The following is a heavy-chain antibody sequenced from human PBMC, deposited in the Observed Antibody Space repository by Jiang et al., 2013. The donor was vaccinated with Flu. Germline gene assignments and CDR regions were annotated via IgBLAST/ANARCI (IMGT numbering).Heavy chain of an antibody. J-gene: IGHJ3*02. CDR2: MNPNSGNT. D-gene: IGHD6-6*01. Sequence: EWMGWMNPNSGNTGYAQKFQGRVTMTRNTSISTAYMELSSLRSEDTAVYYCFSSSGAFDIWGQGTMVTVSS. V-gene: IGHV1-8*01. CDR3: FSSSGAFDI.